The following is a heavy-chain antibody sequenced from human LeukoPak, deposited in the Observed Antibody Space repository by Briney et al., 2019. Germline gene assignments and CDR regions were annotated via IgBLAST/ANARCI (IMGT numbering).Heavy chain of an antibody. CDR2: IIPIFGIA. V-gene: IGHV1-69*04. CDR1: GGTFSSYA. D-gene: IGHD6-13*01. Sequence: ASVRVSCKASGGTFSSYAISWVRQAPGQGLEWMGRIIPIFGIANYAQKFQGRVTITADKSTSTAYMELSSLRSEDTAVYYCAREGSSWYYFDYWGQGTLVTVSS. CDR3: AREGSSWYYFDY. J-gene: IGHJ4*02.